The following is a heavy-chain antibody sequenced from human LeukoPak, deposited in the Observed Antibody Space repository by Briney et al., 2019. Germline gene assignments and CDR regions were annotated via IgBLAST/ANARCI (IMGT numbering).Heavy chain of an antibody. D-gene: IGHD6-13*01. Sequence: GGSLRLSCAASGFTVSSNYMSWVRQAPGKGLEWVSVIYSGGSTYYADSVKGRFTISRDNSKNTLYLQMNSLRAEDTAVYYCARSRSWYGLNYFVYWGQGTLVTVSS. CDR3: ARSRSWYGLNYFVY. J-gene: IGHJ4*02. V-gene: IGHV3-53*01. CDR2: IYSGGST. CDR1: GFTVSSNY.